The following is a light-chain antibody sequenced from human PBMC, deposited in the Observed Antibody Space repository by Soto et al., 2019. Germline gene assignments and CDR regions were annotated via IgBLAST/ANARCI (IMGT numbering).Light chain of an antibody. CDR2: WAS. V-gene: IGKV4-1*01. J-gene: IGKJ2*01. Sequence: DVVMTQSPDSLAVSLGERATDNCKSSQSVLYSSNNKNYLAWYQQKPGQPPKLLIYWASIRESGVPDRFSGSGSGTDFTHTISSLQAEDVAVYYCQQYYSTPYTFGQGTKLEIK. CDR3: QQYYSTPYT. CDR1: QSVLYSSNNKNY.